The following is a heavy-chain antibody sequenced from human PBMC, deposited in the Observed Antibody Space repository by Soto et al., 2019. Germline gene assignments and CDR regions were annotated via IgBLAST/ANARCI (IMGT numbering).Heavy chain of an antibody. V-gene: IGHV3-23*01. CDR3: ARHGYNYGGGYFDY. CDR1: GFTFSSYA. Sequence: PGGSLRLSCAASGFTFSSYAMSLVRQAPGKGLEWVSAISGSGGSTYYADSVKGRFTISRDNSKNTLYLQMNSLRAEDTAVYYCARHGYNYGGGYFDYWGQGTLVTVSS. J-gene: IGHJ4*02. D-gene: IGHD5-18*01. CDR2: ISGSGGST.